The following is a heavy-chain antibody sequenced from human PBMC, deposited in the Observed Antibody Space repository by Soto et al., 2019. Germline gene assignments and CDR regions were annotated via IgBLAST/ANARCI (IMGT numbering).Heavy chain of an antibody. CDR2: IIPIFGTA. CDR3: ATKYCSSTSCYGDYFDY. J-gene: IGHJ4*02. D-gene: IGHD2-2*01. Sequence: GASVKVSCKASGGTFSIYAISWVLQAPGQGLEWMGGIIPIFGTANYAQKFQGRVTITADESTSTAYMELSSLRSEDTAVYYCATKYCSSTSCYGDYFDYWGQGTLVTVSS. CDR1: GGTFSIYA. V-gene: IGHV1-69*13.